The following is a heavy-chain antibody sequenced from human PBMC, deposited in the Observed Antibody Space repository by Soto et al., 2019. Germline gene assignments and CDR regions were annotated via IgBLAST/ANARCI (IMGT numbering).Heavy chain of an antibody. CDR1: VYSFVTHW. D-gene: IGHD6-19*01. CDR3: TRPQSGGWSDY. CDR2: INPADSDI. Sequence: GESLKISCTGSVYSFVTHWIAWVRQMPGEGLEWMGIINPADSDIRYSPSFQGQVTISVDKSINTAYLQWSSLKASDTATYYCTRPQSGGWSDYWGQGTLVTVSS. J-gene: IGHJ4*02. V-gene: IGHV5-51*01.